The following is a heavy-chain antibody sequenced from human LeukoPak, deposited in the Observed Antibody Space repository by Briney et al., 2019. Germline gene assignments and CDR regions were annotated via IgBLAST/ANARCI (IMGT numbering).Heavy chain of an antibody. CDR3: AHYTPYYYDSSGYYPY. D-gene: IGHD3-22*01. Sequence: SGPTLVHPTQLPTLPCTFLGVSLRTSAMCVSWIRQPPGKALEWLARIEWDDEKLYRTSLQTTLTISKDNSKNQVLLTMTNIDPVDTATYYCAHYTPYYYDSSGYYPYWGQGALVTVSS. J-gene: IGHJ4*02. CDR2: IEWDDEK. CDR1: GVSLRTSAMC. V-gene: IGHV2-70*17.